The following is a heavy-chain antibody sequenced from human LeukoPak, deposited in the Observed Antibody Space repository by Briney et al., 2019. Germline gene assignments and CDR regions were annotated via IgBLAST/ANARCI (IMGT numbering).Heavy chain of an antibody. V-gene: IGHV3-21*01. CDR1: GFTFSGYS. Sequence: GGSLRLSCAASGFTFSGYSMNWVRQAPGKGLEWVSSISSSSSYIYYADSVKGRFTISRDNAKNSLYLQMNSLRAEDTAVYYCARGGDTMIVVVPDYWGQGTLVTVSS. CDR3: ARGGDTMIVVVPDY. CDR2: ISSSSSYI. J-gene: IGHJ4*02. D-gene: IGHD3-22*01.